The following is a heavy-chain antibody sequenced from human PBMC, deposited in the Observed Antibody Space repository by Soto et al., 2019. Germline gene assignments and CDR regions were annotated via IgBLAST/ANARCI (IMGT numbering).Heavy chain of an antibody. D-gene: IGHD3-10*01. J-gene: IGHJ6*02. Sequence: QVHLVQSGAEVKPGASVKVSCKASGYTFTNYDINWVRQAPGQGLEWMGWISTYTGNTNYAQKLQGRVTMTTDTSTSTAYMELRSLRSDDTAVYYCARGYYYGSGRPTPGGMDVWGQGTTVTVSS. CDR3: ARGYYYGSGRPTPGGMDV. V-gene: IGHV1-18*01. CDR2: ISTYTGNT. CDR1: GYTFTNYD.